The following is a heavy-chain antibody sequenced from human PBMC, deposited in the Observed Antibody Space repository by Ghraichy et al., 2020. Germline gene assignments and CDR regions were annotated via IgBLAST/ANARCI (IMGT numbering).Heavy chain of an antibody. CDR1: GFTFSSYA. D-gene: IGHD3-10*01. V-gene: IGHV3-23*01. CDR3: AKLEVVYYGSGSYYPTYYFDY. Sequence: GSLRLSCAASGFTFSSYAMSWVRQAPGKGLEWVSAISGSGGSTYYADSVKGRFTISRDNSKNTLYLQMNSLRAEDTAVYYCAKLEVVYYGSGSYYPTYYFDYCGQGTLVTVSS. J-gene: IGHJ4*02. CDR2: ISGSGGST.